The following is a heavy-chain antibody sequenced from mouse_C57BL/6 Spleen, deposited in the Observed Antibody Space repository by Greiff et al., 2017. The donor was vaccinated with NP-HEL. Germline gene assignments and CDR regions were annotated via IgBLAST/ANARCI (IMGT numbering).Heavy chain of an antibody. V-gene: IGHV1-69*01. D-gene: IGHD2-12*01. CDR2: IDPSDSYT. CDR3: ARRGYRPHYAMDY. CDR1: GYTFTSYW. Sequence: VQLQQPGAELVMPGASVKLSCKASGYTFTSYWMHWVKQRPGQGLEWIGEIDPSDSYTNYNQKFKGKSTLTVDKSSSTAYMQLSSLTFEDSAVYYCARRGYRPHYAMDYWGQGTSVTVSS. J-gene: IGHJ4*01.